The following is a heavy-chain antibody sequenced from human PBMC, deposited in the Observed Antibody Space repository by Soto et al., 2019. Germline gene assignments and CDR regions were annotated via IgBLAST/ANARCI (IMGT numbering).Heavy chain of an antibody. Sequence: ASVKVSCKAPGYTFTSYGISWVRQAPGQGLEWMGWISAYNGNTNYAQKLQGRVTMTTDTSTSTAYMELRSLRSDDTAVYYCARVSGYYYDSSGYYYDDYWGQGTLVTVSS. D-gene: IGHD3-22*01. V-gene: IGHV1-18*01. CDR3: ARVSGYYYDSSGYYYDDY. CDR2: ISAYNGNT. J-gene: IGHJ4*02. CDR1: GYTFTSYG.